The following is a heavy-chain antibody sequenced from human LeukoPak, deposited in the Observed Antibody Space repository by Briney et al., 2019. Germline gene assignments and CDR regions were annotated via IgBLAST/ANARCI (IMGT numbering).Heavy chain of an antibody. D-gene: IGHD1-26*01. CDR2: VNPKNGGT. CDR3: ARESSGGSYYAY. CDR1: GYTFTDYY. Sequence: ASVKVSCKASGYTFTDYYIHWVRLAPGQGLEWMGWVNPKNGGTYYAQKFQSRVTMTRDTSISTLSMELTRLESDDTAIYYCARESSGGSYYAYWGQGTLVTISS. J-gene: IGHJ4*02. V-gene: IGHV1-2*02.